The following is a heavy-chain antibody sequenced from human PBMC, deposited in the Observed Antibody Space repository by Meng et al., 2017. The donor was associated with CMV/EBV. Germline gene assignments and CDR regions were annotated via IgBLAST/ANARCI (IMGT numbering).Heavy chain of an antibody. CDR1: GYTFTGYY. D-gene: IGHD2-2*01. V-gene: IGHV1-2*02. CDR2: INPNSGGT. J-gene: IGHJ4*02. Sequence: ASVTVSCQASGYTFTGYYMHWVRQAPGQGLEWMGWINPNSGGTNYAQKFQGRVTMTRDTSISTAYMERSRLRSNDTAVYYCASVTFNRNIVVVPAAMVYWGQGTLVTVSS. CDR3: ASVTFNRNIVVVPAAMVY.